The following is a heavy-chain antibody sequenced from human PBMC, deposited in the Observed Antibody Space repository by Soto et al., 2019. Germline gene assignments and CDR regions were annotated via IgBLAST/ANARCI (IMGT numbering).Heavy chain of an antibody. J-gene: IGHJ6*02. D-gene: IGHD4-17*01. Sequence: EVQLVESGGGLVKPGGSLRLSCAASGFTFSNAWMSWVRQAPGKGLEWVGRIKSKTDGGTTDYAAPVKGRFTISRDDSKNTLYLQMNSLKTEDTAVYYCTSPLRWGYYYYYGMDVWGQGTTVTVSS. CDR3: TSPLRWGYYYYYGMDV. CDR1: GFTFSNAW. V-gene: IGHV3-15*01. CDR2: IKSKTDGGTT.